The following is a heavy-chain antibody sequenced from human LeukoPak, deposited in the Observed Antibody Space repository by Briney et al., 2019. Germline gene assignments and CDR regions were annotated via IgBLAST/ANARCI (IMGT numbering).Heavy chain of an antibody. D-gene: IGHD3-22*01. Sequence: GGSLRLSCAASGFTFSSYSMNWVRQAPGKGLEWVSSITRSSIYIYYADSVKGRFTISRDNARNSLYLQMNSLRAEDTAVYYCARVKYDSSGYYGILDYWGQGTLVTVSS. CDR2: ITRSSIYI. CDR1: GFTFSSYS. V-gene: IGHV3-21*01. J-gene: IGHJ4*02. CDR3: ARVKYDSSGYYGILDY.